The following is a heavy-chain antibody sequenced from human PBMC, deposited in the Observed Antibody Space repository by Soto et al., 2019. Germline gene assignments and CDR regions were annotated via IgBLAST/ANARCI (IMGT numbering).Heavy chain of an antibody. CDR2: IVVGSGNT. Sequence: SVKGSCQGSGFPFSSSAMQWGRQARGQRLEWIGWIVVGSGNTNYAQKFQERVTITRDMSTSTAYMELSSLRSEDTAVYYCAAESFTAMVNGSVYWGQGTLVTVSS. J-gene: IGHJ4*02. CDR3: AAESFTAMVNGSVY. D-gene: IGHD5-18*01. V-gene: IGHV1-58*02. CDR1: GFPFSSSA.